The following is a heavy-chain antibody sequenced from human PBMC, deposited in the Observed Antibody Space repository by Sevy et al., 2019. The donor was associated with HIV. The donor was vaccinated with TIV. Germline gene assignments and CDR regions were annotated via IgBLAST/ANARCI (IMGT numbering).Heavy chain of an antibody. CDR3: ARGRVGYFDWSDFDY. CDR1: GYTFTSYD. D-gene: IGHD3-9*01. V-gene: IGHV1-8*03. J-gene: IGHJ4*01. Sequence: ASVKVSCKASGYTFTSYDINWVRQATGQGLEWMGWMNPNSGNTGYAQKFQGRVTITRNTSISTAYVELNSLRSEDTAVYYCARGRVGYFDWSDFDYWGHGTLVTDSS. CDR2: MNPNSGNT.